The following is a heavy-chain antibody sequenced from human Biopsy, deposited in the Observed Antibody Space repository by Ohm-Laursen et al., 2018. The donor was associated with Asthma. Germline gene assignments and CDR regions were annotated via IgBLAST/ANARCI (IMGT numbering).Heavy chain of an antibody. J-gene: IGHJ4*02. CDR1: GFTFSSYA. D-gene: IGHD6-19*01. Sequence: SLRLSCAASGFTFSSYAMHWVRQAPGKGPEWVAVISYDGSNKYYADSVKGRFTISRDNSKNTLYLQMNSLRAEDTAVYYCAREGIAVAHFDYWGQGTLVTVSS. CDR2: ISYDGSNK. V-gene: IGHV3-30-3*01. CDR3: AREGIAVAHFDY.